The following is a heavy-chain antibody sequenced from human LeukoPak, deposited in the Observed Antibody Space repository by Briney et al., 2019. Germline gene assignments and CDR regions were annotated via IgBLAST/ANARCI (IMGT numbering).Heavy chain of an antibody. D-gene: IGHD5-12*01. CDR1: GGSISSNFYY. CDR2: IYYSGST. Sequence: SETLSLTCTVSGGSISSNFYYWGWIRQPPGKGLEWIGDIYYSGSTYYNPSLKSRVTISVDTSKNQFSLKLSSVTTADTAVYYCARRGGYDFSYDYWGQGILVTVSS. CDR3: ARRGGYDFSYDY. V-gene: IGHV4-39*01. J-gene: IGHJ4*02.